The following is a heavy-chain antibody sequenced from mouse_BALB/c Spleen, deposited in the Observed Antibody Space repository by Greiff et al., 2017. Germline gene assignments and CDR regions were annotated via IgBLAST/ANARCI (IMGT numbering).Heavy chain of an antibody. CDR1: GFTFSSYT. J-gene: IGHJ4*01. CDR2: ISNGGGST. Sequence: EVKVVESGGGLVQPGGSLKLSCAASGFTFSSYTMSWVRQTPEKRLEWVAYISNGGGSTYYPDTVKGRFTISRDNAKNTLYLQMSSLKSEDTAMYYCARGEGSYYAMDYWGQGTSVTVSS. CDR3: ARGEGSYYAMDY. V-gene: IGHV5-12-2*01.